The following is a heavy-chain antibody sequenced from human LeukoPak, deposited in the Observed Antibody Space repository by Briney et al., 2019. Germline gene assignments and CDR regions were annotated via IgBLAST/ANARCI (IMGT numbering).Heavy chain of an antibody. Sequence: GGTLRLSCAASGFTFSSYGMSWVREAPGKGLECVSAISGSGGSTYYADSVKGRFTISRDNSKNTLYLQMNSLRAEDTAVYYCASVGATIGDAFDIWGQGTMVTVSS. J-gene: IGHJ3*02. CDR3: ASVGATIGDAFDI. D-gene: IGHD1-26*01. CDR1: GFTFSSYG. V-gene: IGHV3-23*01. CDR2: ISGSGGST.